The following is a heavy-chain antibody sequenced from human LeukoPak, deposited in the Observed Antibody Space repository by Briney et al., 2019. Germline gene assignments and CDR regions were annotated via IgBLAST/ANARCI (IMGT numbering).Heavy chain of an antibody. D-gene: IGHD2-2*01. Sequence: SETLSLTCSVSGGSINNYYWSWIRQPPGKGLEWIGYIYYSGSTNYIPSLKSRVTISVDTSKNQFSLKLSSVTAADTAVYYCARHLGYCSSTSCYSYFDPWGQGTLVTVSS. CDR3: ARHLGYCSSTSCYSYFDP. J-gene: IGHJ5*02. CDR1: GGSINNYY. CDR2: IYYSGST. V-gene: IGHV4-59*08.